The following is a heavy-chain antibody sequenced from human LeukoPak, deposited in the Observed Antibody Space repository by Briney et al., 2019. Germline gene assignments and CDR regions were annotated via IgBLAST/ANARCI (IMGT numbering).Heavy chain of an antibody. CDR2: ISSSSSYI. CDR1: GFPFSSYS. V-gene: IGHV3-21*01. CDR3: ARDPKYYDFWSGYV. Sequence: GGSLRLSCAASGFPFSSYSMNWVRQAPGKGLEWVSSISSSSSYIYYADSVKGRFTISRDNAKNSLYLQMNSLRAEDTAVYCCARDPKYYDFWSGYVWGQGTLVTVSS. D-gene: IGHD3-3*01. J-gene: IGHJ4*02.